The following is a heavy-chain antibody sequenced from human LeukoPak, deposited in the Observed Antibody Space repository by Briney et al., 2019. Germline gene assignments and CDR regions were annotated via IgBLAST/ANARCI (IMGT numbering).Heavy chain of an antibody. CDR3: ARDSYGGNWFDP. CDR1: GGSISSYY. Sequence: SETLSLTCTVSGGSISSYYWSWIRQPPGKGLEWIGYFYYSGSTYYNPSLKSRVTISVDTSKNQFSLKLSSVTAADTAVYYCARDSYGGNWFDPWGQGTLVTVSS. CDR2: FYYSGST. V-gene: IGHV4-59*12. J-gene: IGHJ5*02. D-gene: IGHD4-17*01.